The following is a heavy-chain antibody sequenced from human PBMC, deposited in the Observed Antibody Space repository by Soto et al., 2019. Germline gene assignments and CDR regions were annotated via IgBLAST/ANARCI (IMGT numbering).Heavy chain of an antibody. D-gene: IGHD3-10*01. Sequence: QVQLQQWGAGLLKPSETLSLTCAVYAGPFSGYYWTWIRQPPGTGLAWIGEINHSGSTNYNPSLKSRVTISVDTSKNQFSLKLTSVSAADTAVYYCARDKITCLFDYWGQGTLVTVSS. V-gene: IGHV4-34*01. CDR1: AGPFSGYY. CDR2: INHSGST. J-gene: IGHJ4*02. CDR3: ARDKITCLFDY.